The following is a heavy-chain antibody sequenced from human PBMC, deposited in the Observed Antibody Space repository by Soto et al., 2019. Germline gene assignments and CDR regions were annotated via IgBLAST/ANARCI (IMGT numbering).Heavy chain of an antibody. CDR3: ARTTTYYDYIWGSYRPKDFDF. Sequence: QVLQQESGPGLVKPSQTLSLTCTVSGDSFSSGGYYWSWIRQHPGKCLEWIGYVFYSGTTYYSPSLKSRVSISVDTSKNQFALSLSSVTAADTAVYYCARTTTYYDYIWGSYRPKDFDFWGQGTLVTVSS. V-gene: IGHV4-31*03. D-gene: IGHD3-16*02. CDR1: GDSFSSGGYY. J-gene: IGHJ4*02. CDR2: VFYSGTT.